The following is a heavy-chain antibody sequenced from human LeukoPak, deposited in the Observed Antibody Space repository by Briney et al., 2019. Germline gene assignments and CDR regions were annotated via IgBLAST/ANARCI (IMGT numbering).Heavy chain of an antibody. D-gene: IGHD2-15*01. V-gene: IGHV4-39*07. CDR2: LYYSGST. CDR1: GGSITSTSYY. J-gene: IGHJ5*02. CDR3: ARVRIGWFDP. Sequence: SETLSLTCTVSGGSITSTSYYWGWIRQPPGKGLEWIGSLYYSGSTYYNPSLRSRVTISVDTSKNQFSLRLSSVTAADTAVYYCARVRIGWFDPWGQGTLVTVSS.